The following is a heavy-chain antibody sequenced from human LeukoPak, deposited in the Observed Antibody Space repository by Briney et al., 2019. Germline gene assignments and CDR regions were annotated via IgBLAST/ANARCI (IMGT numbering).Heavy chain of an antibody. CDR1: GGTFSSYA. V-gene: IGHV1-69*13. D-gene: IGHD3-22*01. J-gene: IGHJ2*01. CDR2: IIPIFGTA. CDR3: ARDRGYYDSSGYPTSWYFDL. Sequence: ASVKVSCKASGGTFSSYAISWVRQAPGQGLEWMGGIIPIFGTANYAQKFQGRVTITADESTSTAYMELSSLRSEDTAVYYCARDRGYYDSSGYPTSWYFDLWGRGTLVTVSS.